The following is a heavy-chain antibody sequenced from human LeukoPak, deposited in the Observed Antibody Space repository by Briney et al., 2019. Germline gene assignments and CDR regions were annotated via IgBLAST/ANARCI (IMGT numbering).Heavy chain of an antibody. V-gene: IGHV1-69*01. D-gene: IGHD2-2*01. Sequence: SVKVSCKASGGTFSSYAISWVRQAPGQGLEWMGGIIPIFGTANYAQKFQGRVTITADESTSTAYMELSRLRSDDTAVYYCARDRYCSSTSCYALDPWGQGTLVTVSS. CDR1: GGTFSSYA. CDR2: IIPIFGTA. CDR3: ARDRYCSSTSCYALDP. J-gene: IGHJ5*02.